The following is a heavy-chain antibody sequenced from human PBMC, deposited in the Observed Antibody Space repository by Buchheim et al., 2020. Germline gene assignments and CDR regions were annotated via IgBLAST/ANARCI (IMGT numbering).Heavy chain of an antibody. J-gene: IGHJ4*02. Sequence: QLQLQESGPGLVKPSETLSLTCTVSGGSISSRGYYWGWIRQPPGKGLEWIGSIYYSGSSYYNPSLKRRVTISVDTSKNQFSLKLNSVTAADTAVYYCARLYGYNYGHADSWGQGTL. CDR2: IYYSGSS. CDR1: GGSISSRGYY. V-gene: IGHV4-39*01. CDR3: ARLYGYNYGHADS. D-gene: IGHD5-18*01.